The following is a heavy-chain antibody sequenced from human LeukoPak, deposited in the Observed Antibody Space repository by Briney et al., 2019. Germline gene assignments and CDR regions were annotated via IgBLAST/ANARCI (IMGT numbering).Heavy chain of an antibody. CDR1: GGSFSGYY. CDR2: INHSGST. CDR3: ARTRYYYGSGSYLVFGARNWFDP. D-gene: IGHD3-10*01. J-gene: IGHJ5*02. V-gene: IGHV4-34*01. Sequence: SETLSLTCAVYGGSFSGYYWSWIRQPPGKGLEWIREINHSGSTNYNPSLKSRVTISVDTSKNQFSLKLSSVTAADTAVYYCARTRYYYGSGSYLVFGARNWFDPWGQGTLVTVSS.